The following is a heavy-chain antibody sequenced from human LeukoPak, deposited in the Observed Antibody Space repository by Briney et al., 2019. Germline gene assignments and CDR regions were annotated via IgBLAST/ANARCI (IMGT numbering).Heavy chain of an antibody. CDR2: IGRNGDRT. V-gene: IGHV3-23*01. D-gene: IGHD3-22*01. Sequence: PGRTLRLSCAASGLTFSIYGMNWVRQVPEKGMEWVSTIGRNGDRTYYADSVKGRFAISRDNSRNTLYLQMNSLRVEDTAIYYCARARSNYDYQVEYWGQGSLVTVSS. CDR3: ARARSNYDYQVEY. CDR1: GLTFSIYG. J-gene: IGHJ4*02.